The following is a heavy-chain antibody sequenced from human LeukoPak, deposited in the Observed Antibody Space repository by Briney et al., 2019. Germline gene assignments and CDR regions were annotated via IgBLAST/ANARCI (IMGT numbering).Heavy chain of an antibody. CDR2: IIPIFGTA. CDR3: ARTVLTLKIYYYYMDV. J-gene: IGHJ6*03. D-gene: IGHD3-10*01. V-gene: IGHV1-69*05. Sequence: SVKVSCKASGGTFSSYAISWVRQAPGQGLEWMGGIIPIFGTANYAQKFQGRVTITTDESTSTAYMELSSLRSEDTAVYYCARTVLTLKIYYYYMDVWGKGTTVTVSS. CDR1: GGTFSSYA.